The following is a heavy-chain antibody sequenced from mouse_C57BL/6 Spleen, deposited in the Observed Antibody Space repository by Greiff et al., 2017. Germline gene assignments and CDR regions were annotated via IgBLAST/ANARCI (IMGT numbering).Heavy chain of an antibody. CDR1: GFSLTSYA. J-gene: IGHJ2*01. CDR3: ARMDYYGSSYFDY. Sequence: VQGVESGPGLVAPSQSLSITCTVSGFSLTSYAISWVRQPPGKGLEWLGVIWTGGGTNYNSALKSRLSFSKDNSKSQVFLKMNSLQTDDTARDYCARMDYYGSSYFDYWGQGTTLTVSS. V-gene: IGHV2-9-1*01. CDR2: IWTGGGT. D-gene: IGHD1-1*01.